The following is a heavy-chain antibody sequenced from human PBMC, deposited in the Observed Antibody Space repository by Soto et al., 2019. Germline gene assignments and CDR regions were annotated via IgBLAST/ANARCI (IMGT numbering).Heavy chain of an antibody. CDR1: GFDFGSFG. Sequence: ASVKVSCKASGFDFGSFGIQFLRQTRGRGLEWIGWIVVASGRTNYARQFQGRVAFSRDMSSTTAYMDLYDLKSDDTAVYFCSADHPHTAIGWPVWGQGTTVTVSS. CDR3: SADHPHTAIGWPV. D-gene: IGHD6-19*01. CDR2: IVVASGRT. J-gene: IGHJ6*02. V-gene: IGHV1-58*02.